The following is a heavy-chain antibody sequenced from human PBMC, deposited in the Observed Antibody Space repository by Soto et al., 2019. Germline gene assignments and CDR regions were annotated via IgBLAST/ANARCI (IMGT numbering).Heavy chain of an antibody. V-gene: IGHV3-21*01. CDR3: ARGSAFIGLDY. CDR2: IGTSGSYI. J-gene: IGHJ4*02. CDR1: GFIFSRYS. D-gene: IGHD1-26*01. Sequence: PGGSLRLSCAVSGFIFSRYSMNWVRQAPGKGLEWVSSIGTSGSYIYDTDSVKGRFTISRDNTKDSLYLQMNSLRAEGTAIYYCARGSAFIGLDYWGQGTPVTVSS.